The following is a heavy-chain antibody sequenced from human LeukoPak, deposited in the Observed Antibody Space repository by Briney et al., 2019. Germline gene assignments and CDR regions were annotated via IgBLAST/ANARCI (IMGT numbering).Heavy chain of an antibody. Sequence: SVKVSCKASGGTSSSYAISWVRQAPGQGLEWMGGIIPIFGTANYAQKFQGRVTITADESTSTAYMELSSLRSEDTAVYYCASLVDYDILPGYYDYWGQGTLVTVSS. CDR2: IIPIFGTA. V-gene: IGHV1-69*13. J-gene: IGHJ4*02. CDR1: GGTSSSYA. D-gene: IGHD3-9*01. CDR3: ASLVDYDILPGYYDY.